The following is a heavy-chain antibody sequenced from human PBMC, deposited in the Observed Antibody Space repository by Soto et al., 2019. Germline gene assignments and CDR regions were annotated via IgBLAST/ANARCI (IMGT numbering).Heavy chain of an antibody. Sequence: EVLLVESGGGLVQPGRSLRLSCAASGFIFGDYGMHWVRQAPGKGLEWVSGISWNSGSIGYADSVQGRFTISRDNAKNSLDLQMNSLRAEDTAFYYCAKDYLTAGYSSGWYDHWGQGALVTVCS. V-gene: IGHV3-9*01. CDR1: GFIFGDYG. D-gene: IGHD6-19*01. CDR2: ISWNSGSI. CDR3: AKDYLTAGYSSGWYDH. J-gene: IGHJ5*02.